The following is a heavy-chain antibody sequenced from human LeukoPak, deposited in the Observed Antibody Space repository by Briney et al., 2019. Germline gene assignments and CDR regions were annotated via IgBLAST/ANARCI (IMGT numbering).Heavy chain of an antibody. CDR1: GYTFTGYY. V-gene: IGHV1-2*02. J-gene: IGHJ4*02. D-gene: IGHD1-26*01. CDR2: INPNSGGT. CDR3: ARVSYSGSYTRRFDY. Sequence: GASVKVSCKASGYTFTGYYMHWVRQAPGQGLEWMGWINPNSGGTNYAQKFQGRVTMTRDTPISTAYMELSRMRSDDTAVYYCARVSYSGSYTRRFDYWGQGTLVTVSS.